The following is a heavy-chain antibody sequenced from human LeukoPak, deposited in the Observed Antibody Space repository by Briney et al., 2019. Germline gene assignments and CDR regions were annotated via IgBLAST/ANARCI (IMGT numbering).Heavy chain of an antibody. V-gene: IGHV4-34*01. J-gene: IGHJ4*02. CDR1: GGSFSGYY. CDR3: ARPSLGLPAAFFDY. D-gene: IGHD2-2*01. Sequence: TSETLSLTCAVYGGSFSGYYWSWIRQPPGKGREWIGEINHSGSTNYNPSLKSRVTISVDTSKNQFSLKLSSVTAADTAVYYCARPSLGLPAAFFDYWGQGALVTISS. CDR2: INHSGST.